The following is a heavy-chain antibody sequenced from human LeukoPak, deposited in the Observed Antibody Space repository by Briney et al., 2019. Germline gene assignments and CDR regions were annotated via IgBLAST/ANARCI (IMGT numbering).Heavy chain of an antibody. CDR3: ARDLGRFLEWLLGEFDY. CDR1: GGSISSSNW. CDR2: IYHSGST. D-gene: IGHD3-3*01. J-gene: IGHJ4*02. V-gene: IGHV4-4*02. Sequence: PSGTLSLTCAVSGGSISSSNWWSWVRQPPGKGLEWIGEIYHSGSTNYNPSLKSRVTISVDKSKNQFSLKLSSVTAADTAVYYCARDLGRFLEWLLGEFDYWGQGTLVTVSS.